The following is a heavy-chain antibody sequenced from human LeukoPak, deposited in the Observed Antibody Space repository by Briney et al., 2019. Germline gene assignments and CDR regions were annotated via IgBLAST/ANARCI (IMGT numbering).Heavy chain of an antibody. CDR2: ISSSSSTI. J-gene: IGHJ4*02. CDR1: GFTFSSYS. CDR3: ASDHTAIFGVVTVD. V-gene: IGHV3-48*01. D-gene: IGHD3-3*01. Sequence: GGSLRLSCATSGFTFSSYSMNWVRQAPGKGLEWVSYISSSSSTIYYADSVKGRFTISRDNAKNSLYLQMNSLRAEDTAVYYCASDHTAIFGVVTVDWGQGTLVTVSS.